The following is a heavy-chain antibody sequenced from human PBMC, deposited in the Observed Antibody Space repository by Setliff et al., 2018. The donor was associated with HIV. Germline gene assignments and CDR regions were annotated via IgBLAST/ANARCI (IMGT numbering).Heavy chain of an antibody. J-gene: IGHJ5*02. Sequence: GGSLRLSCAATRFPFSDAWMTWVRQAPGKGLEWVARIKNKKNGGTGHYAAPEEGRFTASRDDERSTLSLKMDSQKTEDTGIYYCTAEDPWVRFGHWGQGTLVTVSS. D-gene: IGHD1-1*01. CDR2: IKNKKNGGTG. CDR1: RFPFSDAW. V-gene: IGHV3-15*01. CDR3: TAEDPWVRFGH.